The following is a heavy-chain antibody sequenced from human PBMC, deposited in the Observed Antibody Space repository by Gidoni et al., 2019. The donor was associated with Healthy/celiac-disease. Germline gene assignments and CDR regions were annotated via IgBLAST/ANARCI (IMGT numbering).Heavy chain of an antibody. D-gene: IGHD3-9*01. J-gene: IGHJ4*02. CDR3: ARGFLDDILTGYYGPYFDY. V-gene: IGHV4-59*01. CDR1: GGSISSYS. Sequence: QVQLQESGPGLVKPSETLSLTCTVSGGSISSYSWSWIRQPPGKGLEWIGYIYYSGSTNYNPSLKSRVTISVDTSKNQFSLKLSSVIAADTAVYYCARGFLDDILTGYYGPYFDYWGQGTLVTVSS. CDR2: IYYSGST.